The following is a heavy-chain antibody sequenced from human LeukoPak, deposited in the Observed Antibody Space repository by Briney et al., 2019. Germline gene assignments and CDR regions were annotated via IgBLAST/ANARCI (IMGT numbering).Heavy chain of an antibody. D-gene: IGHD3-22*01. CDR3: AGTYYYDSSGYYPAFDY. V-gene: IGHV1-3*01. CDR2: INAANGST. J-gene: IGHJ4*02. Sequence: ASVKVSCTASGYSFTDYAMHWVRQAPGQRLEWMGWINAANGSTKCSQKFQGRVTITRDTSASRAYMELSSLRSEDTAVYYCAGTYYYDSSGYYPAFDYWGQGTLVTVSS. CDR1: GYSFTDYA.